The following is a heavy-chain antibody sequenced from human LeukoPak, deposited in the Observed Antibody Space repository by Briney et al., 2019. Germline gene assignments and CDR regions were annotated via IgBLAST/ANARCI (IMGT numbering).Heavy chain of an antibody. CDR1: GFNFGFYA. CDR2: IVDSGGTT. V-gene: IGHV3-23*01. CDR3: AKDALRTSGWYYFDY. J-gene: IGHJ4*02. Sequence: GGSLRLSCAASGFNFGFYAMSWVRQSPGKGLEWVSAIVDSGGTTYYADSVKGRFTISRDNSKDTLYLQMNSLRAEDTAIYYCAKDALRTSGWYYFDYWGQGTLVAVSS. D-gene: IGHD6-19*01.